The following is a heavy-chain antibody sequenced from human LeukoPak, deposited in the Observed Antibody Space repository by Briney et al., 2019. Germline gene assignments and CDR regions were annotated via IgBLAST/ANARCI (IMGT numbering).Heavy chain of an antibody. CDR2: INLHGSVK. V-gene: IGHV3-7*01. CDR3: AAWGLYNY. Sequence: GGSLRLSCAASGFTLRDYWVELVRQAPGKGLEWVANINLHGSVKLHVDSVEGRFTISRDNAKNSLFLQMTSLKVEDTAVYYCAAWGLYNYWGERPLVTVSS. CDR1: GFTLRDYW. J-gene: IGHJ4*02. D-gene: IGHD7-27*01.